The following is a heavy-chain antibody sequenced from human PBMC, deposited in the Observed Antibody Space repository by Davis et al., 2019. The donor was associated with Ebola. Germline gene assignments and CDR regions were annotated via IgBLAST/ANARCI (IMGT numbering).Heavy chain of an antibody. D-gene: IGHD5-12*01. CDR2: ISIRGSTI. CDR1: GFTFSDYY. J-gene: IGHJ4*02. V-gene: IGHV3-11*01. Sequence: GESLKISCAASGFTFSDYYMSWIRQAPGKGLEWVSYISIRGSTIYYADSVKGRFTISRDNAKNSLYLQMHSLRAEDTAVYYCARVGLGSGYDLFDYWGQGTLVTVSS. CDR3: ARVGLGSGYDLFDY.